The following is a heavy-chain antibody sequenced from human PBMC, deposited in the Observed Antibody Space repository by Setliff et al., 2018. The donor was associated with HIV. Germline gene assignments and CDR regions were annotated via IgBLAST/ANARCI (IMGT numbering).Heavy chain of an antibody. CDR1: GGTFSSYA. CDR2: IIPMFGTL. Sequence: GASVKVSCKASGGTFSSYAINWVRQAPGQGPQWMGGIIPMFGTLNFAQKFQGRVTISTDDSTSTAYMELNSLRSEDTAVYYCARDHSHGYGYSGSYGPFDIWGQGTMVTV. D-gene: IGHD1-26*01. J-gene: IGHJ3*02. V-gene: IGHV1-69*05. CDR3: ARDHSHGYGYSGSYGPFDI.